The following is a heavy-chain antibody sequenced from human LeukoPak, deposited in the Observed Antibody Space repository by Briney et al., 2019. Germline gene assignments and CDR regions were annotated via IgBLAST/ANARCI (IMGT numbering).Heavy chain of an antibody. V-gene: IGHV1-8*03. Sequence: GASVKVSCKASGYTFTSYDINWVRQATGQGLEWMGWMNPNSGNTGYAQKFQGRVTITRNTSISTAYMELSSLRSKDTAVYYCARGRPNVSWRAYGGPWGQGTLVTVSS. D-gene: IGHD4-23*01. CDR1: GYTFTSYD. CDR3: ARGRPNVSWRAYGGP. J-gene: IGHJ5*02. CDR2: MNPNSGNT.